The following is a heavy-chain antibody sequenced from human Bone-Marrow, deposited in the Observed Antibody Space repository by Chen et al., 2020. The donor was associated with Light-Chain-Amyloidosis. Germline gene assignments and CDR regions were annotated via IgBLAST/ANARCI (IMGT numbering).Heavy chain of an antibody. CDR3: IKGPYRHTSKNVNWFDP. D-gene: IGHD3-16*02. CDR1: GFIFTDYT. CDR2: ISFDGDRI. V-gene: IGHV3-30*04. Sequence: QVQLVESGGGVGQPGKSLRLSCAASGFIFTDYTFHWVRQAPGKGLEWAAVISFDGDRIVNADSVRGRFPISRDTAKNSLYLQMNSLSGEDSAVYFFIKGPYRHTSKNVNWFDPWGQGTLVVVSS. J-gene: IGHJ5*02.